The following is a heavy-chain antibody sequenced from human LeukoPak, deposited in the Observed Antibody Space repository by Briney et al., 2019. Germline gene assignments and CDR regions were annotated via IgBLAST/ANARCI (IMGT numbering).Heavy chain of an antibody. J-gene: IGHJ5*02. V-gene: IGHV4-59*01. CDR2: IYYSGST. Sequence: NPSETLSLTCTVSGGSISSYYWSWIRQPPGKGLEWIGYIYYSGSTNYNPSLKSRVTISVDTSKNQFSLKLSSVTAADTAVYYCARVGITMVRGVSSWFDPWGQGTLVTVSS. CDR1: GGSISSYY. D-gene: IGHD3-10*01. CDR3: ARVGITMVRGVSSWFDP.